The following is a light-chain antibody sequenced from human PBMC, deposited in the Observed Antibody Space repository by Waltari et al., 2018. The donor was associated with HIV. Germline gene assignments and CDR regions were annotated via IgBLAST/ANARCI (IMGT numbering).Light chain of an antibody. V-gene: IGLV2-14*01. J-gene: IGLJ2*01. Sequence: QSPRTQPYSVSVSPGLPITLSFTCTLREVRCYNFVSRYQQHPGTAPKLMIYEVSNRPSGVSNLFSGSKSGNTASLTISGLQAEDEADYYCSSYTSSSTVVFGGGTKLTVL. CDR1: LREVRCYNF. CDR2: EVS. CDR3: SSYTSSSTVV.